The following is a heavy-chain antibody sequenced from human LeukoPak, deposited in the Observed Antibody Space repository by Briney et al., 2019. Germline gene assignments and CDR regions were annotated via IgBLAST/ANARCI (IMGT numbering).Heavy chain of an antibody. J-gene: IGHJ6*03. Sequence: PGGSLRLSCAASGFTFSNYGMQWVRQAPGKGLEWVAFIRYDGSNKYYADSVKGRFTFSRDNSKNTLYLQMNSLGAEDTAVYYCVKGYDYYMDVWGKGTTVTVSS. CDR1: GFTFSNYG. CDR2: IRYDGSNK. CDR3: VKGYDYYMDV. V-gene: IGHV3-30*02.